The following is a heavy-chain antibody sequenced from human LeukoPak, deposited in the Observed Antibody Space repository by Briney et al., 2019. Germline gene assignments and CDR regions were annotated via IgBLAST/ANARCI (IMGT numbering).Heavy chain of an antibody. J-gene: IGHJ3*02. CDR2: ISYSGGT. CDR3: AREVEYYDSSGYRPHAFDI. Sequence: SETLSLTCTVAGGSIISNNHYWGWTRQPPGKGLEWFGSISYSGGTAYNPSLRSRVTISVDTSKNQFSLKANSVTAADTAVYYCAREVEYYDSSGYRPHAFDIWGQGTLVTVST. D-gene: IGHD3-22*01. V-gene: IGHV4-39*02. CDR1: GGSIISNNHY.